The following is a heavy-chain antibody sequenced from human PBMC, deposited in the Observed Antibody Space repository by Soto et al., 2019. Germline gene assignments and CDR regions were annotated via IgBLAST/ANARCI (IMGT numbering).Heavy chain of an antibody. V-gene: IGHV1-18*01. CDR1: GGTFSSYA. J-gene: IGHJ5*02. CDR3: ARDPTPSYGSGSYYRDNWFDP. Sequence: ASVKVSCKASGGTFSSYAISWVRQAPGQGLEWMGWIIAYNGKTNYAQKLQGRVTMTTDTSTSTAYMELRSLRSDDTAVYYCARDPTPSYGSGSYYRDNWFDPWGQGTLVTVSS. CDR2: IIAYNGKT. D-gene: IGHD3-10*01.